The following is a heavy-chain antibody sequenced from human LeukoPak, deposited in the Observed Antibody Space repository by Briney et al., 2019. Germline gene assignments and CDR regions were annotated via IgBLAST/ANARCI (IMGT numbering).Heavy chain of an antibody. D-gene: IGHD2-2*02. J-gene: IGHJ5*02. V-gene: IGHV3-21*01. CDR3: ARDIGVPAAIRYWFDP. CDR2: ISSSSSYI. CDR1: GFTVSSNY. Sequence: GGSLRLSCAASGFTVSSNYMSWVRQAPGEGLEWVSSISSSSSYIYYADSVKGRFTISRDNAKNSLYLQMNSLRAEDTAVYYRARDIGVPAAIRYWFDPWGQGTLVTVSS.